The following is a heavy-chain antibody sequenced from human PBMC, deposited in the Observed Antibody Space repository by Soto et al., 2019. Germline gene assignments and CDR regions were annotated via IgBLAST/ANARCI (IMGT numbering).Heavy chain of an antibody. V-gene: IGHV1-18*01. CDR1: GYTFASYA. J-gene: IGHJ4*02. Sequence: QVQLVQSGAEVKKPGASVKVSCKASGYTFASYAISWMRQAPGQGLEWMGWISAYNGNTNYAQKLQGRVTITTDTSTSTAYIELRSLTSDDTALYYCARDPPPPDYWGQGTLVTVSS. CDR3: ARDPPPPDY. CDR2: ISAYNGNT.